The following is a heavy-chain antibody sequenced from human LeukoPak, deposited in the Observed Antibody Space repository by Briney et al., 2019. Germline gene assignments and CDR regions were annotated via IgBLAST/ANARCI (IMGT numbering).Heavy chain of an antibody. J-gene: IGHJ4*02. CDR3: ARYGSAETFDY. CDR1: GYSISSGYY. V-gene: IGHV4-38-2*01. D-gene: IGHD3-10*01. Sequence: SETLSLTCAVSGYSISSGYYWGWIRQPPGKGLEWIGSIYHNGSTYYNPSLKSRVTISVDTSKNQFSLKLSSVTAADTAVYYCARYGSAETFDYWGQGTLVTVSS. CDR2: IYHNGST.